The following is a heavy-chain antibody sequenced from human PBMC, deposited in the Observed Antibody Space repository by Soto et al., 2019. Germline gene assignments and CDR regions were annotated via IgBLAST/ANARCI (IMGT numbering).Heavy chain of an antibody. CDR3: ARDVGRGRYYYYIDV. Sequence: QVQLVESGGGVVQPGRSLRLSCAASGFTFSSYGMHWVRQAPGKGLEWVAVIWYDGSNKYYADSVKGRFTISRDNSKNTLNLQMNSLRAENTAVYYCARDVGRGRYYYYIDVWGKGTTVTVSS. V-gene: IGHV3-33*01. CDR2: IWYDGSNK. D-gene: IGHD3-10*01. CDR1: GFTFSSYG. J-gene: IGHJ6*03.